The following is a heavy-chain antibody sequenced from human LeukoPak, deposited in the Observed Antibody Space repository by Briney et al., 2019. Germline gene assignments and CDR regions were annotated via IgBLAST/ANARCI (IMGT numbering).Heavy chain of an antibody. CDR3: ATGDYQLLPFES. CDR2: VDPEDGQT. Sequence: ASVKISCKASGYTFTDNYIHWVRQAPEKGLEWVGRVDPEDGQTFFPEKFQGRVTIMADTSTDTTYLELRSLRSDDTAVYYCATGDYQLLPFESWGRGTLVTVSS. CDR1: GYTFTDNY. V-gene: IGHV1-69-2*01. J-gene: IGHJ4*02. D-gene: IGHD2-15*01.